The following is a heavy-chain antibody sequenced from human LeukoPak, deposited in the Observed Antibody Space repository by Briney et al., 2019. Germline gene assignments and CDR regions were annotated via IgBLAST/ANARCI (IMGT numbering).Heavy chain of an antibody. CDR2: ISWNSGSI. CDR3: AKEKNGMDV. J-gene: IGHJ6*02. V-gene: IGHV3-9*01. CDR1: GFTFDDYA. Sequence: GGSLRLSCAASGFTFDDYAMHWVRHAPGKGLEWVSGISWNSGSIGYADSVKGRFTISRDNAKNSLYLQMNSLRAEDTALYYCAKEKNGMDVWGQGTTVTVS.